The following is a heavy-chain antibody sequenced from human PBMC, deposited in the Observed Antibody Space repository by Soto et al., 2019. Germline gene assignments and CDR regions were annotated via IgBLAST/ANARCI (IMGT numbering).Heavy chain of an antibody. CDR1: GFRFSSYW. CDR2: IKEEGSET. J-gene: IGHJ4*02. Sequence: GGSLRLSCAASGFRFSSYWMSWVRQAPEKGLEWVANIKEEGSETYHVDSVKGRFTISRDNAKNSLYLQMNSLRAEDTAVYYCARAGGSYRLDYWGQGTLVTVSS. V-gene: IGHV3-7*01. D-gene: IGHD3-16*02. CDR3: ARAGGSYRLDY.